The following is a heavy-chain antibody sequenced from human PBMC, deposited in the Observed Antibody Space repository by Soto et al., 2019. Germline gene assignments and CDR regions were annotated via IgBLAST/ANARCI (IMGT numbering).Heavy chain of an antibody. CDR1: GGTFSSYA. V-gene: IGHV1-69*12. CDR2: IIPIFGTA. CDR3: ASPQAVAGNYYYGMDV. J-gene: IGHJ6*02. D-gene: IGHD6-19*01. Sequence: QVQLVQSGAEVKKPGSSVKVSCKASGGTFSSYAISWVRQAPGQGLEWMGGIIPIFGTANYAQKFQGRVTITADESTSTAYMGLSSLRSEDTAVYYCASPQAVAGNYYYGMDVWGQGTTVTVSS.